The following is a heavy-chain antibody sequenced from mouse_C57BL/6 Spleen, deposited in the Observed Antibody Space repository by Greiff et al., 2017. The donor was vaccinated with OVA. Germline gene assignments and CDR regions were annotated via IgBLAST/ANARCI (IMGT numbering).Heavy chain of an antibody. CDR1: GYTFTSYW. D-gene: IGHD1-1*01. CDR2: IDPSDSYT. CDR3: ARRSLTTVVDWYFDV. V-gene: IGHV1-50*01. Sequence: QVQLQQSGAELVKPGASVKLSCKASGYTFTSYWMQWVKQRPGQGLEWIGEIDPSDSYTNYNQKFKGKATLTVDTSSSTAYMQLSSLTSEDSAVYYCARRSLTTVVDWYFDVWGTGTTVTVSS. J-gene: IGHJ1*03.